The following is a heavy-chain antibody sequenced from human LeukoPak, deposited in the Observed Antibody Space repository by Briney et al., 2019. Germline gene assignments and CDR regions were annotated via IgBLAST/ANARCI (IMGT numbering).Heavy chain of an antibody. CDR2: INPNSGGT. Sequence: ASVKVSCKASGYTFTGYYMHWVRQAPGQGLEWMGWINPNSGGTNYAQKFQGRVTMTRDTSISTAYMELSRLRSDDTAVYYCASHPYYDFWSGLGGGDRDAFDIWGQGTMVTVSS. D-gene: IGHD3-3*01. J-gene: IGHJ3*02. V-gene: IGHV1-2*02. CDR3: ASHPYYDFWSGLGGGDRDAFDI. CDR1: GYTFTGYY.